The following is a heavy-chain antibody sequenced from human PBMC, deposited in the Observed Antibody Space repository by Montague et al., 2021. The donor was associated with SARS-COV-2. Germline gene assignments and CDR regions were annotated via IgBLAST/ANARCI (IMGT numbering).Heavy chain of an antibody. V-gene: IGHV3-33*01. CDR3: ARDEDRGYNWNAHGMDV. CDR1: GFTFGSYG. J-gene: IGHJ6*02. Sequence: SRSLSLDASGFTFGSYGMHWVRQAPGKGLEWVAVIWYDGSNKYYADSVKGRFTISRDNSKNTLYLQMNSLRAEDTAVYYCARDEDRGYNWNAHGMDVWGQGTTVTVSS. CDR2: IWYDGSNK. D-gene: IGHD1-1*01.